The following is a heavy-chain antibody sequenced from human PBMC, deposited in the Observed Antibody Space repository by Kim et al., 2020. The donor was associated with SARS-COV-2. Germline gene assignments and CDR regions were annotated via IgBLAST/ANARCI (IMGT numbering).Heavy chain of an antibody. CDR1: GGSISSYY. D-gene: IGHD2-15*01. V-gene: IGHV4-4*07. Sequence: SETLSLTCTVSGGSISSYYWSWIRQPAGKGLEWIGRIYTSGSTNYNPSLKSRVTMSVDTSKNQFSLKLSSVTAADTAVYYCAREGDRDGGREYYFDYWGQGTLVTVSS. J-gene: IGHJ4*02. CDR2: IYTSGST. CDR3: AREGDRDGGREYYFDY.